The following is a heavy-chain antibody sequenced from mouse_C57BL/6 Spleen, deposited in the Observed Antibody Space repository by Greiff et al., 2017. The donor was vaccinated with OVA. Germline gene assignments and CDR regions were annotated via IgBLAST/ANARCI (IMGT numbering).Heavy chain of an antibody. Sequence: VQLQQSGPELVKPGASVKMSCKASGYTFTDSNMHWVKQSHGKSLEWIGYINPTNGDTSYNQKFKGKATLTVNTSSSTAYMELRSLTSEDSAIYYCARFYYYAMDYWGQGTSVTVSA. CDR2: INPTNGDT. CDR3: ARFYYYAMDY. J-gene: IGHJ4*01. CDR1: GYTFTDSN. V-gene: IGHV1-22*01.